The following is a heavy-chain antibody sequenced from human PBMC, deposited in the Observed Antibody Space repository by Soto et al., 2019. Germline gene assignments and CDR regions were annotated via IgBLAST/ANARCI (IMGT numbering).Heavy chain of an antibody. J-gene: IGHJ5*02. CDR2: IYYSGST. D-gene: IGHD2-15*01. V-gene: IGHV4-59*08. CDR3: ARQGSGGIWFDP. CDR1: GGSISSYY. Sequence: TLSLTCTVSGGSISSYYWSWIRQPPGKGLEWIGYIYYSGSTNYNPSLKSRVTISVDTSKNQFSLKLSSVTAADTAVYYCARQGSGGIWFDPWGQGTLVTVSS.